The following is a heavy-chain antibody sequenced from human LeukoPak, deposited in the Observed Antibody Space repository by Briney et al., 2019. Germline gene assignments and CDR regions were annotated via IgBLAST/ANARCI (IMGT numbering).Heavy chain of an antibody. V-gene: IGHV3-30*18. CDR2: ISYDGRNK. CDR1: GFTFSSYG. CDR3: AKDRLLLWFGEFSHFDY. J-gene: IGHJ4*02. Sequence: PGRSLRLSCAASGFTFSSYGMQWVRQAPGKGLEWVAVISYDGRNKYYADSVKGRFTISRDNSKNTLYLQMNSLRAEDTAVYYCAKDRLLLWFGEFSHFDYWGQGTLVTVSS. D-gene: IGHD3-10*01.